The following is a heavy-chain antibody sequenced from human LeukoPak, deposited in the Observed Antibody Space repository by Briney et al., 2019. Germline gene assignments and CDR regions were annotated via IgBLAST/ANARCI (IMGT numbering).Heavy chain of an antibody. V-gene: IGHV1-69*05. CDR1: GGTFSSYA. Sequence: SVKVSCKASGGTFSSYAISWVRQAPGQGLEWMGGIIPIFGTADYAQKFQGRVTITTDESTSTAYMELSSLRSEDTAVYYCARMSLYSGSYYVFDYWGQGTLVTVSS. CDR3: ARMSLYSGSYYVFDY. D-gene: IGHD1-26*01. CDR2: IIPIFGTA. J-gene: IGHJ4*02.